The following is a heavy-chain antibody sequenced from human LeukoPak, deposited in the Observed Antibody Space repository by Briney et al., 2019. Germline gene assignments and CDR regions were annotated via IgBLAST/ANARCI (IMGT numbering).Heavy chain of an antibody. D-gene: IGHD2-15*01. CDR1: DDSITLYY. CDR3: ARLWSTDCNGGSCPHQPNY. J-gene: IGHJ4*02. CDR2: VDHTGST. Sequence: SETLSLTCTVSDDSITLYYWTWIRQPPGKGLEWIGYVDHTGSTNFNPSLNGRVTISVDTSKNQFSLKLSSVTAADTAVYYCARLWSTDCNGGSCPHQPNYWGQGTLVTVSS. V-gene: IGHV4-59*08.